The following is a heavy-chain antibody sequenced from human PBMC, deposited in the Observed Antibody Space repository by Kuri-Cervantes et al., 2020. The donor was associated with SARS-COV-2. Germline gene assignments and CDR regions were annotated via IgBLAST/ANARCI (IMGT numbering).Heavy chain of an antibody. CDR3: ARDVVVVPAAISYMDV. J-gene: IGHJ6*03. D-gene: IGHD2-2*01. V-gene: IGHV3-23*01. Sequence: GGSLRLSCAASGFTFSSYAMSWVRQAPGKGLEWVSAISGSGGSTYYADSVKGRFTISRDNSKNTLYLQMNSLRAEDTALYYCARDVVVVPAAISYMDVWGKGTTVTVSS. CDR2: ISGSGGST. CDR1: GFTFSSYA.